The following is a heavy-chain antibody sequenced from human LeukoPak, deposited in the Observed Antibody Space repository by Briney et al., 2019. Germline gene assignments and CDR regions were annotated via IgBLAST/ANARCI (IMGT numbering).Heavy chain of an antibody. D-gene: IGHD2-15*01. CDR2: ISSSSSYI. J-gene: IGHJ3*01. V-gene: IGHV3-21*04. CDR3: AKDRGGGSQLGGAFDV. CDR1: GFTFSSYS. Sequence: PGGSLRLSCAASGFTFSSYSMNWVRQAPGKGLEWVSSISSSSSYIYYADSVKGRFTISRDNAKNSLYLQMNSLRPEDTALYYCAKDRGGGSQLGGAFDVWGQGTMVRVSS.